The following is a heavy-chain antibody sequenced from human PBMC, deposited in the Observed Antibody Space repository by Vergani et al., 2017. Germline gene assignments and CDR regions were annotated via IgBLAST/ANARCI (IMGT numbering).Heavy chain of an antibody. CDR1: GFTFSSYG. Sequence: QVQLVESGGGVVQPGGSLILSCAASGFTFSSYGMHWVRQAPGNGLEWVAVIRYDGSNKYYADSVKGRFTISRDNSKNTLYLQMNSLRAEDTAVYYCAKDFRGYSYGEFDYWGQGTLVTVSS. J-gene: IGHJ4*02. D-gene: IGHD5-18*01. CDR2: IRYDGSNK. CDR3: AKDFRGYSYGEFDY. V-gene: IGHV3-30*02.